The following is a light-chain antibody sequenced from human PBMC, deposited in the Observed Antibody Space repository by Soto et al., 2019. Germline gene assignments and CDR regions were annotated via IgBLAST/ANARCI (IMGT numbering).Light chain of an antibody. CDR3: SLYTSIRTVV. V-gene: IGLV2-14*01. Sequence: QSALTQPASVSGSPGQSITISCTGTSSDVGGYNYVSWYQQHPGKAPKLMIYEVSNRPSGVSNRFSGSKSGNTASLTISGLQAEDEADYYCSLYTSIRTVVFGGWTKLTVL. CDR1: SSDVGGYNY. CDR2: EVS. J-gene: IGLJ2*01.